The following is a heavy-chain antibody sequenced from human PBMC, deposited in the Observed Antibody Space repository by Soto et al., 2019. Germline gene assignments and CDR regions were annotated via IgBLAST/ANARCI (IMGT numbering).Heavy chain of an antibody. D-gene: IGHD5-12*01. V-gene: IGHV1-69*13. Sequence: SVKVSSKASGGSFSNFGISWVRQAPGQGLEWMGGIVPVFGRPNYAQRFRGRLTITADESTSTGYMELISLRSDDTAVYYCAREGSGYNFWGQGTQVTVSS. CDR2: IVPVFGRP. CDR3: AREGSGYNF. CDR1: GGSFSNFG. J-gene: IGHJ4*02.